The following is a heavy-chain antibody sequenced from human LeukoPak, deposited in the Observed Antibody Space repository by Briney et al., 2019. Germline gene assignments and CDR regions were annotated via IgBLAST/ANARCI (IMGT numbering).Heavy chain of an antibody. V-gene: IGHV4-61*02. Sequence: SETLSLTCTVSGGSISSGSYYWSWIRQPAGKGLEWIGRIYTSASTNYNPSLKSRVTISVDTSKNQFSLKLSSVTAADTAVYYCARGSHSSSSDYYYYGMDVWGQGTTVTVSS. CDR3: ARGSHSSSSDYYYYGMDV. CDR2: IYTSAST. CDR1: GGSISSGSYY. D-gene: IGHD6-6*01. J-gene: IGHJ6*02.